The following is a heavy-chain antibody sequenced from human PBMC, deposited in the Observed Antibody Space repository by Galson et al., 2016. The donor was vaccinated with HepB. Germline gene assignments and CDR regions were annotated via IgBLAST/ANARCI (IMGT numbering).Heavy chain of an antibody. CDR3: AKSSYDYGTEY. J-gene: IGHJ4*02. V-gene: IGHV1-2*02. Sequence: SVKVSCKASGYTFTGYYMHWVRQAPGQGLEWMGWINTNSGGTSYAQKFQDRVTLTRDTSVSTAYMELSRLSSDDTAVYYCAKSSYDYGTEYWGQGTLVTVSA. CDR2: INTNSGGT. D-gene: IGHD5-12*01. CDR1: GYTFTGYY.